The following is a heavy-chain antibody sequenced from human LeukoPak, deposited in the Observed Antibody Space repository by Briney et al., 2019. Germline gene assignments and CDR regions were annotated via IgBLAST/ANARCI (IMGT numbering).Heavy chain of an antibody. CDR1: GGSISSYY. CDR3: ARCAYYGSGSYWWFDP. J-gene: IGHJ5*02. CDR2: IYYSEST. Sequence: SETLSLTCTVSGGSISSYYWSWIRQPPGKGLEWIGYIYYSESTNYNPSLKSRVTISVDTSKNQFSLKLSSVTAADTAVYYCARCAYYGSGSYWWFDPWGQGTLVTVSS. V-gene: IGHV4-59*01. D-gene: IGHD3-10*01.